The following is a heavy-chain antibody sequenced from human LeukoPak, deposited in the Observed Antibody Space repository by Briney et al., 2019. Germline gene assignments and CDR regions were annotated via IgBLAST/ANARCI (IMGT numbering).Heavy chain of an antibody. J-gene: IGHJ4*02. D-gene: IGHD1-26*01. V-gene: IGHV3-21*01. CDR1: GFTFSSYS. CDR3: TRYVIGSGSPRFDC. Sequence: PGGSLRLSCAASGFTFSSYSMNWVRQAPGKGLEWVSSISTSSGYIYYADSVKGRFTISRDNAKNSLYLQMNSLRVEDTAVYYCTRYVIGSGSPRFDCWGQGTLDTVSS. CDR2: ISTSSGYI.